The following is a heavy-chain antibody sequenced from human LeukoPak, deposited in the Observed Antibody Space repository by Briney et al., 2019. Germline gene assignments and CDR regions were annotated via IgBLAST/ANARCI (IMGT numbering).Heavy chain of an antibody. Sequence: SETLSLTCAVSGGSISSSSYYWGWIRQPPGKGLEWIGSIYYSGSTYYNPSLKSRVTISVDTSKNQFSLKLSSVTAADTAVYYCASHGVTIAAAGFDYWGQGTLVTVSS. CDR1: GGSISSSSYY. V-gene: IGHV4-39*01. CDR3: ASHGVTIAAAGFDY. CDR2: IYYSGST. D-gene: IGHD6-13*01. J-gene: IGHJ4*02.